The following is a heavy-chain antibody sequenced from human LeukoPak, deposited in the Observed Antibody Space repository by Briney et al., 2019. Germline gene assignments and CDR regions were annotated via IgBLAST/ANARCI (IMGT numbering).Heavy chain of an antibody. CDR3: ARAAHSSSSFYYYMDV. J-gene: IGHJ6*03. Sequence: ASVKVSCKASGYTFTSYGISWVRQAPGQGLEWMGWISAYNGNTNYAQKFQGRVTMTRDTSISTAYMELSRLRSDDTAVYYCARAAHSSSSFYYYMDVWGKGTTVTVSS. V-gene: IGHV1-18*01. D-gene: IGHD6-6*01. CDR2: ISAYNGNT. CDR1: GYTFTSYG.